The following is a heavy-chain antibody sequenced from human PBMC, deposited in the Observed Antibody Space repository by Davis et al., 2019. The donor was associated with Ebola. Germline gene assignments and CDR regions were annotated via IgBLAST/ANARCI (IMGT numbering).Heavy chain of an antibody. D-gene: IGHD3-22*01. CDR1: GFTFSSYA. Sequence: PGGSLRLSCAASGFTFSSYAMHWVRQAPGKGLEWVAVISYDGSNKYYADSVKGRFTISRDNSKNTLYLQMNSLRAEDTAVYFCCSGYYYLRAFDIWGQGTMVTVSS. CDR3: CSGYYYLRAFDI. CDR2: ISYDGSNK. J-gene: IGHJ3*02. V-gene: IGHV3-30-3*01.